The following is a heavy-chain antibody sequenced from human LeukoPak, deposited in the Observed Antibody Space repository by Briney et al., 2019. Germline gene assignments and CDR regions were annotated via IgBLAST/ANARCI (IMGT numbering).Heavy chain of an antibody. Sequence: SDTLSLTCTVSGVSISSFYWSWIRQPPGKGLEWIVYIYPSGSTNYNPSLASRVTISLDTSKNQFSPKLTSVTAADTAVYYCARGSSGRDIWGQGTLVTVSS. J-gene: IGHJ4*02. CDR2: IYPSGST. CDR3: ARGSSGRDI. CDR1: GVSISSFY. V-gene: IGHV4-59*07. D-gene: IGHD6-19*01.